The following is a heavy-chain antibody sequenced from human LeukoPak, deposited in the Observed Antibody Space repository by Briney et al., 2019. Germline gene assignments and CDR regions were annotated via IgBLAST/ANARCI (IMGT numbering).Heavy chain of an antibody. J-gene: IGHJ4*02. Sequence: PGGSLRLSCAASGFSVSDYSISWIRQSPGKGPEGISYVMSGRGSTNYADSVKGRFTISRDNAKNSVALHLDGLRADDTAVYFCTRERRGSYYAFESWGQGTLVTVSS. CDR2: VMSGRGST. CDR1: GFSVSDYS. CDR3: TRERRGSYYAFES. D-gene: IGHD3-10*01. V-gene: IGHV3-11*05.